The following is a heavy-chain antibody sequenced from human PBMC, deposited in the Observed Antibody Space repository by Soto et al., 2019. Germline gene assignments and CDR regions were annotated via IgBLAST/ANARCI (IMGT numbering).Heavy chain of an antibody. Sequence: QPGGSLRLSCAASGFTFSSYAMKWVRQAPGKGLEWVSLIGESGTPTYYADSVKGRFTISRDNSGNTLFLEMYSLRAEDTAVYYCARYIPGVRYYGMDVWGQGNTVTVSS. V-gene: IGHV3-23*01. D-gene: IGHD2-2*01. CDR1: GFTFSSYA. CDR3: ARYIPGVRYYGMDV. J-gene: IGHJ6*02. CDR2: IGESGTPT.